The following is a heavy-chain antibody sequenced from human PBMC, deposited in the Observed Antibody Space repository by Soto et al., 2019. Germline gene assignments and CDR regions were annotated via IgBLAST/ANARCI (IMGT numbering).Heavy chain of an antibody. CDR3: AHAVGAATANAFDI. Sequence: QVQLVQSGAEVKKPGSSVKVSCKASAGTFSSYTISWVRQAPGQGLEWMGRIIPILGIANYAQKFRGRVTITADKSTSTAYMELGSLRSEETAVYYCAHAVGAATANAFDIWGQGTMVTVAA. J-gene: IGHJ3*02. CDR1: AGTFSSYT. CDR2: IIPILGIA. D-gene: IGHD1-26*01. V-gene: IGHV1-69*02.